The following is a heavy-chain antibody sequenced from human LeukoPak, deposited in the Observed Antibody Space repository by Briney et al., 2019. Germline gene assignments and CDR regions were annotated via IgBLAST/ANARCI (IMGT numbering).Heavy chain of an antibody. CDR1: GFTFSSYD. D-gene: IGHD6-13*01. CDR2: IRPSGDNT. CDR3: ASSVRSSWDVPNDAFDI. V-gene: IGHV3-23*01. J-gene: IGHJ3*02. Sequence: GGSLRLSCAASGFTFSSYDMTWVRQAPGRGLEWVSSIRPSGDNTYYGDSVKGRFTISRDNSKNTLYLQMGSLRAEDMAVYYCASSVRSSWDVPNDAFDIWGQGTMVTVSS.